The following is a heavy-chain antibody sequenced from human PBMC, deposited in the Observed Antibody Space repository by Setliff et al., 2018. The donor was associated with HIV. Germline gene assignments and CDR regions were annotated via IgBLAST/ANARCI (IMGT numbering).Heavy chain of an antibody. V-gene: IGHV4-4*07. D-gene: IGHD3-10*01. Sequence: SETLSLTCTVSGDSITSRPYWTWVRQPAGKGLEWIWRIYTSGSTNYNPSLKSRVSMSIDTSDNQFSLNLNSVTAADTAVYYCAGEFGYWGQGALVTVSS. CDR2: IYTSGST. CDR3: AGEFGY. CDR1: GDSITSRPY. J-gene: IGHJ4*02.